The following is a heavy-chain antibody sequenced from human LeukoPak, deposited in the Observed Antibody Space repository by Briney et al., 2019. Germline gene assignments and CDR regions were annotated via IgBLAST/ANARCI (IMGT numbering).Heavy chain of an antibody. CDR2: INPNSGGT. J-gene: IGHJ4*02. CDR1: GYTFTGYY. V-gene: IGHV1-2*02. D-gene: IGHD1-20*01. CDR3: AALSITGTTPPPDY. Sequence: ASVKASCKASGYTFTGYYMHWVRQAPGQGLEWMGWINPNSGGTNYAQKFQGRVTMTRDTSISTAYMELSRLRSDDTAVYYCAALSITGTTPPPDYWGQGTLVTVSS.